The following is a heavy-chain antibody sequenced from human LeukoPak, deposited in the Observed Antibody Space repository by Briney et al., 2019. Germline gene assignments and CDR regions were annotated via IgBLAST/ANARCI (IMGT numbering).Heavy chain of an antibody. CDR2: ISSSSSTI. CDR3: ARGREEYYYDSSGHPGGYYFDY. J-gene: IGHJ4*02. Sequence: PGGSLRLSCAASGFIFSDYSMNWVRQAPGKGLEWVSYISSSSSTIYYADPVEGRFTISRDNSKNTLYLQMNSLRAEDTAVYYCARGREEYYYDSSGHPGGYYFDYWGQGTLVTVSS. V-gene: IGHV3-48*01. D-gene: IGHD3-22*01. CDR1: GFIFSDYS.